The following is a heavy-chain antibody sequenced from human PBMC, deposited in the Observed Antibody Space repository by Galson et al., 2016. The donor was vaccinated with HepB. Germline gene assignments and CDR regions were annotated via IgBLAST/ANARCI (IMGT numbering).Heavy chain of an antibody. CDR3: AKQFGSGTYYLRSLDY. Sequence: SLRLSCAASGFTFATYNIHWVRQAPGKGLEWVSSISSRSTYIFYADSVKGRFTISRDNAKNSLFLQMSSLRAEDTATYYCAKQFGSGTYYLRSLDYWGQGTKVTVSS. V-gene: IGHV3-21*01. J-gene: IGHJ4*02. D-gene: IGHD3-10*01. CDR2: ISSRSTYI. CDR1: GFTFATYN.